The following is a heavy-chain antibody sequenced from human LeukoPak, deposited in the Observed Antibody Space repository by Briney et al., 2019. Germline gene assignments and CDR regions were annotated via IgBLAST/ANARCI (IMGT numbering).Heavy chain of an antibody. V-gene: IGHV3-48*02. Sequence: GGSLRLSCAASGFTFSSYSMNWVRQAPGKGLEWVSYISSSSSTIYYADSVKGRFTISRDNAKNSLYLQMNSLRDEDTAVYYCARDRGESYYGSPYYFDYWGQGTLVTVSS. CDR1: GFTFSSYS. J-gene: IGHJ4*02. CDR2: ISSSSSTI. CDR3: ARDRGESYYGSPYYFDY. D-gene: IGHD1-26*01.